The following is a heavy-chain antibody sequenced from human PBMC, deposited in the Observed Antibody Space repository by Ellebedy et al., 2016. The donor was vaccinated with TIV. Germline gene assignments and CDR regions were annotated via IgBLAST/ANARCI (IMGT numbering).Heavy chain of an antibody. CDR3: ARGEYYFDPGAFDY. CDR2: TYYRSRWFS. D-gene: IGHD3-22*01. J-gene: IGHJ4*02. Sequence: SQTLSLTCAISGDSVSSNSAAWTWIRQSPSRGLEWLGRTYYRSRWFSDYAGSVKSRMTINPDTSRNQFSLHLNSVTPEDTAVYFCARGEYYFDPGAFDYWGQGTPVTVSS. V-gene: IGHV6-1*01. CDR1: GDSVSSNSAA.